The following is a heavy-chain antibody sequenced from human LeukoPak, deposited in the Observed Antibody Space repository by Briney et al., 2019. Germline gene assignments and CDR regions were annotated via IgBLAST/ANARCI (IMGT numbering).Heavy chain of an antibody. V-gene: IGHV3-21*04. CDR1: GFTFSSYS. CDR3: AKNGDRGAYCSGGSCYPYFYYYMDV. D-gene: IGHD2-15*01. CDR2: ISSSSSYI. J-gene: IGHJ6*03. Sequence: GGSLRLSCAASGFTFSSYSMNWVRQAPGKGLEWVSSISSSSSYIYYADSVKGRFTISRDNAKNTLYLQMNSLRAEDTAIYYCAKNGDRGAYCSGGSCYPYFYYYMDVWGKGTTVTISS.